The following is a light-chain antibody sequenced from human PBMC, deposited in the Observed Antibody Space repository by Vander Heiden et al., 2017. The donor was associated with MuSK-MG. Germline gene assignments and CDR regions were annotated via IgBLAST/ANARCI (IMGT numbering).Light chain of an antibody. CDR3: QSYDSSLSGSV. Sequence: QSVLTQPPSVSVAPGQTVTISCPGSSSNIGAGYDVHWYQQLPGTVPKLLIYDSSNRPSGVPDRFSGSKYVTSASLTITGLQAEDEADYYCQSYDSSLSGSVFGGGTKLTVL. J-gene: IGLJ3*02. V-gene: IGLV1-40*01. CDR2: DSS. CDR1: SSNIGAGYD.